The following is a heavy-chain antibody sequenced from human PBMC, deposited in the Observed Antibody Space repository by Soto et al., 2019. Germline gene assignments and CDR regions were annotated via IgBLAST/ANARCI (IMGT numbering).Heavy chain of an antibody. CDR3: ARIPKYYNYVWGNSTF. V-gene: IGHV4-34*01. D-gene: IGHD3-16*01. CDR1: GSSFSGYY. Sequence: LTCAIYGSSFSGYYWGWIRQPPGRGLEWIGEINHSGNTNYNPSLKSRVTISADTSKNQFSLKLTSVTAADTAVYYCARIPKYYNYVWGNSTFWGPGLLVTVFS. J-gene: IGHJ4*02. CDR2: INHSGNT.